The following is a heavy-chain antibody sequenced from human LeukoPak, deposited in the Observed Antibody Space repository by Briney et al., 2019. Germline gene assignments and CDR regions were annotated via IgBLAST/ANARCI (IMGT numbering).Heavy chain of an antibody. CDR3: ARRRTYCSGGSCYSPFDY. Sequence: SETLSLTCTVSGGSISSYYWSWIRQPPGKGLEWIGYIYYSGSTNYNPSLKSRVTISVDTSKNQFSLKLSSVTAADTAVYYCARRRTYCSGGSCYSPFDYWGQGTLVTVSP. CDR1: GGSISSYY. D-gene: IGHD2-15*01. J-gene: IGHJ4*02. CDR2: IYYSGST. V-gene: IGHV4-59*08.